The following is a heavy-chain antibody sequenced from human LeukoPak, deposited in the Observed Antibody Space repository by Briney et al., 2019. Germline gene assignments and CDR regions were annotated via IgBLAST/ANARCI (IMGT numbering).Heavy chain of an antibody. D-gene: IGHD6-19*01. CDR3: ARERDMQWLVNYYYYMDV. J-gene: IGHJ6*03. CDR1: GFTFSSYA. Sequence: PGGSLRLSCAASGFTFSSYAMHWVRQAPGKGLEWVAVISYDGSNKYYADSVKGRFTISRDNSKNTLYLQMNSLRAEDTAVYYCARERDMQWLVNYYYYMDVWGKGTTVTVSS. CDR2: ISYDGSNK. V-gene: IGHV3-30-3*01.